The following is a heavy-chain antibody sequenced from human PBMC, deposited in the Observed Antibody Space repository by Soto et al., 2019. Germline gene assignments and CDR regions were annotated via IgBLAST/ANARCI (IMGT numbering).Heavy chain of an antibody. CDR1: GYTFTSYG. D-gene: IGHD6-13*01. J-gene: IGHJ3*02. CDR2: ISAYNGNT. CDR3: ARDLRPCGSRRCLVAFDS. Sequence: ASVKVSCKASGYTFTSYGISWVRQAPGQGLEWMGWISAYNGNTNYAQKLQGRVTMTTDTSTSTAYMELRSLRSDDTAVYYCARDLRPCGSRRCLVAFDSWGQGTMVTVSS. V-gene: IGHV1-18*01.